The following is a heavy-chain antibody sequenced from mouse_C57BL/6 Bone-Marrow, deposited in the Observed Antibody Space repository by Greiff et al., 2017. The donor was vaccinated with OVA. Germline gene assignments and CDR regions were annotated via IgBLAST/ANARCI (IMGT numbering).Heavy chain of an antibody. J-gene: IGHJ4*01. CDR1: EYEFPSYD. CDR2: INSDGGST. V-gene: IGHV5-2*01. CDR3: ARVTSHYAMDY. D-gene: IGHD2-1*01. Sequence: EVHLVESGGGLVQPGESLKLSCESNEYEFPSYDMSWVRKTPEKRLELVAAINSDGGSTYYPATMERRFIISSDHTKKTLYLQMSSLRSEDTALYYCARVTSHYAMDYWGQGTSVTVSS.